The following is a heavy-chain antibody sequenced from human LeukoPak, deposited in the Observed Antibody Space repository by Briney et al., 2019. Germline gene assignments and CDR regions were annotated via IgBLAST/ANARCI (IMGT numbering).Heavy chain of an antibody. Sequence: SVKVSCKASGGTFSSYAISWVRQAPGQGLEWMGGIIPIFGTANYAQKFQGRVTITADESTSTAYMELSSLRSEDTAVYYCARESDYGDYNNWFDPWGQGTLVTVSS. CDR1: GGTFSSYA. V-gene: IGHV1-69*13. D-gene: IGHD4-17*01. J-gene: IGHJ5*02. CDR2: IIPIFGTA. CDR3: ARESDYGDYNNWFDP.